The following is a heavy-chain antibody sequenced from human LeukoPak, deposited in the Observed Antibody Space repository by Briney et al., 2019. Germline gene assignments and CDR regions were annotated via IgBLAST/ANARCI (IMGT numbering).Heavy chain of an antibody. J-gene: IGHJ3*02. V-gene: IGHV3-66*01. CDR3: AGDAAGRAFDI. D-gene: IGHD6-13*01. CDR2: IYSGGST. CDR1: GFTVSSNY. Sequence: GGSLRLSCAASGFTVSSNYMSWVRQAPGKGLDWVSVIYSGGSTYYADSVKGRFTISRDTSKNTLYLQMNSLRAEDTAVYYCAGDAAGRAFDIWGQGTMVTVSS.